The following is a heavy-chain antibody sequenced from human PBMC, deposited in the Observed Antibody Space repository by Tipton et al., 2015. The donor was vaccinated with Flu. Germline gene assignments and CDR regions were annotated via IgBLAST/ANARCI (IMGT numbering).Heavy chain of an antibody. D-gene: IGHD2-2*01. CDR3: ARKYCSTTTCYQALDI. CDR2: IYPGDSDT. CDR1: GYSFTDYW. Sequence: QSEAEVKEPGESLKISCKGSGYSFTDYWIGWVRQMPGKGLEWMGIIYPGDSDTRYSPSFQGQVTISADKSITTAYLQWSSLKASDTAMYYCARKYCSTTTCYQALDIWGQGTMVTVSS. J-gene: IGHJ3*02. V-gene: IGHV5-51*01.